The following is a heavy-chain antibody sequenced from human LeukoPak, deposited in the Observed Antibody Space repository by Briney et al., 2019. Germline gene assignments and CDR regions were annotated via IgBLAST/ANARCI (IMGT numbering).Heavy chain of an antibody. CDR3: ARDGRVGATFLEDAFDI. CDR2: ISAYNGNT. Sequence: ASVKVSCKASGYTFTSYGISWVRQAPGQGLEWMGWISAYNGNTNYAQKLQGRVTMTTDTSTSTAYMELRSLRSDDTAVYYCARDGRVGATFLEDAFDIWGQGTMVTVSS. D-gene: IGHD1-26*01. V-gene: IGHV1-18*01. J-gene: IGHJ3*02. CDR1: GYTFTSYG.